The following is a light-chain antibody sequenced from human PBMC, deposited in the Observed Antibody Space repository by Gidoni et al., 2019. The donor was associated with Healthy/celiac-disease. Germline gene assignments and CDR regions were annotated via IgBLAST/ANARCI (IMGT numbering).Light chain of an antibody. CDR2: DAS. Sequence: EIVLTQSPATLFLSPRERATLSCRASQSVSSYLAWYQQKPGQAPRLLIYDASNRATGIPARFSGSGSGTDFTLTISSLEPEDFAVYYCQQRSNWPLTFGGGTKVEIK. V-gene: IGKV3-11*01. CDR3: QQRSNWPLT. J-gene: IGKJ4*01. CDR1: QSVSSY.